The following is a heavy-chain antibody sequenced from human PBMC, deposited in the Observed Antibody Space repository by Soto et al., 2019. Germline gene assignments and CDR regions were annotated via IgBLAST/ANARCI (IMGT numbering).Heavy chain of an antibody. V-gene: IGHV3-33*01. J-gene: IGHJ4*02. Sequence: QVQLVESGGGVVQPGRSLRLSCAASGFSFSSYGMHWVRQAPGNGLEWVAVIWYDGSNKYYADSVKGRFTISRDNSKNTLYLQMNSLRAEDTAVYYCARDHNYNDYWGQGTLVTVSS. CDR2: IWYDGSNK. CDR3: ARDHNYNDY. CDR1: GFSFSSYG.